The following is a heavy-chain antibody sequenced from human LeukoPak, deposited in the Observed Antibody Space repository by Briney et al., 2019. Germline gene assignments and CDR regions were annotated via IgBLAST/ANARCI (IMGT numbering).Heavy chain of an antibody. CDR1: GYTFTSYG. V-gene: IGHV1-18*01. Sequence: ASVKVSCKASGYTFTSYGISWVRQAPGQGLEWMGWISAYNGNTNYAQKLQGRVTMTTDTSTSTAYMELRSLRSDDTAVYYCARQVYYYDSSGYYYRDAFDIWGQGTMVTVSS. D-gene: IGHD3-22*01. CDR3: ARQVYYYDSSGYYYRDAFDI. J-gene: IGHJ3*02. CDR2: ISAYNGNT.